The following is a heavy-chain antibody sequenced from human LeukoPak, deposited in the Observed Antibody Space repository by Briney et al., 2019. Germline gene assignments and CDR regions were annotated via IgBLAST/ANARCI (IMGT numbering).Heavy chain of an antibody. V-gene: IGHV3-30*18. J-gene: IGHJ4*02. D-gene: IGHD6-13*01. Sequence: PGRCLRLTCAASGFIFSSYGMHWVRQAPGKGLEWVAAISYGGSNKYYAESVKGRFTISRDTSKNTLYLQMNSLRAEDTAVYYCAKPVGYSSSWFDYWGQGTLVTVSS. CDR3: AKPVGYSSSWFDY. CDR2: ISYGGSNK. CDR1: GFIFSSYG.